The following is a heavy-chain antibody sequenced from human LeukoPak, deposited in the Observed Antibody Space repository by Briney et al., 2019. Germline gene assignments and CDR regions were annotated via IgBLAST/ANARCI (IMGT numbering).Heavy chain of an antibody. V-gene: IGHV3-23*01. D-gene: IGHD7-27*01. J-gene: IGHJ4*02. CDR3: AKDGNWARFED. Sequence: GGSLRLSCAASGFIFSHYGTNWVRQAPGKGLEWVSGITSRSTTYYADSMKGRFTISRDNSKNMVWLQINSPTAEDTATYYCAKDGNWARFEDWGQGTLVTVSS. CDR2: ITSRSTT. CDR1: GFIFSHYG.